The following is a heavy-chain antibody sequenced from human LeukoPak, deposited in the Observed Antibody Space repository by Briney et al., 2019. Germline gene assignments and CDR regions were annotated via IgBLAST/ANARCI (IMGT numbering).Heavy chain of an antibody. Sequence: SETLSLTCAVYGGSFSGYYWSWIRQPPGKGLEWIGEINHSGSTNYNPSLKSRVTISVDTSKNQFSLKLTSVTADTAVYYCARHGDGGDFPTYFDYWGQGILVTVSS. CDR2: INHSGST. CDR3: ARHGDGGDFPTYFDY. J-gene: IGHJ4*02. D-gene: IGHD2/OR15-2a*01. V-gene: IGHV4-34*01. CDR1: GGSFSGYY.